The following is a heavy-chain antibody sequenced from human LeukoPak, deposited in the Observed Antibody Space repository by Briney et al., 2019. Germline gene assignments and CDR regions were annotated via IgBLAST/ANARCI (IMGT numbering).Heavy chain of an antibody. D-gene: IGHD1-26*01. Sequence: GGSLRLSCAAPGFTFSSYSMNWVRQAPGKGLEWVSSISSSSSYIYYADSVKGRFTISRDNAKNSLYLQMNSLRAEDTAVYYCARAEGGAFDIWGQGTMVTVSS. CDR3: ARAEGGAFDI. J-gene: IGHJ3*02. V-gene: IGHV3-21*01. CDR2: ISSSSSYI. CDR1: GFTFSSYS.